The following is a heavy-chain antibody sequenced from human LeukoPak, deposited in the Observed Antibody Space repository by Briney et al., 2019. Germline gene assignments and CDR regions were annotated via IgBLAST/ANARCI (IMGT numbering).Heavy chain of an antibody. D-gene: IGHD3-3*01. CDR3: ASLDYDFWSGYYTAFDI. CDR2: IYYSGST. Sequence: PSQTLSLTCTVSGGSISSGDYYWSWIRQPPGKGLEWIGYIYYSGSTYYNPSLKRPLTISVDTSKNQFSLKLSSVTAADTAVYYCASLDYDFWSGYYTAFDIWGQGTMVTVSS. J-gene: IGHJ3*02. V-gene: IGHV4-30-4*01. CDR1: GGSISSGDYY.